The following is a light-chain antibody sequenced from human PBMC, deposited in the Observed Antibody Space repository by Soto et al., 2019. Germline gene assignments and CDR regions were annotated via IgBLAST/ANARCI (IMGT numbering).Light chain of an antibody. J-gene: IGKJ1*01. Sequence: DIPLTQSPSSLSASVGDTVTITCRASQTVSRYLNWYQQKSGTAPKLLIYAASTLHTGVPSRFSGRGSGTDFTLTINSLQREDFADYFCQQTYSNLWTFGQGTKVEIK. V-gene: IGKV1-39*01. CDR2: AAS. CDR3: QQTYSNLWT. CDR1: QTVSRY.